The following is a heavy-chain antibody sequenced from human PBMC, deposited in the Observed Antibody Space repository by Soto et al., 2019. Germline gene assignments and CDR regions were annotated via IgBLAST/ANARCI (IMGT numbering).Heavy chain of an antibody. CDR2: IFSNDEK. V-gene: IGHV2-26*01. J-gene: IGHJ4*02. D-gene: IGHD1-7*01. CDR1: GFSLSNARMG. Sequence: QVTLKESGPVLVKPTEPLTLTCTVSGFSLSNARMGVSWIRQPPGKALEWLAHIFSNDEKSYSTSLKSRLTISKDTSKSQVVLTMTNMDPVDTATYYCARIRYNWNYTPFDYWGQGTLVTVSS. CDR3: ARIRYNWNYTPFDY.